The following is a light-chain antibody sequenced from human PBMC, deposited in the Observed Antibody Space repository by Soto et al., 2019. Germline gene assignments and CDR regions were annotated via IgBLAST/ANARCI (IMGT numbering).Light chain of an antibody. V-gene: IGKV1-8*01. CDR2: AAS. J-gene: IGKJ1*01. Sequence: AIRMTQSPSSFSASTGDRVTITCRASQGISSYLAWYQQKPGKAPKLLIYAASTLQSGVPSRFSGSGSGTDFTLTISCLQSEDFATYYCQQSYSTPPWTFGQGTKLDIK. CDR3: QQSYSTPPWT. CDR1: QGISSY.